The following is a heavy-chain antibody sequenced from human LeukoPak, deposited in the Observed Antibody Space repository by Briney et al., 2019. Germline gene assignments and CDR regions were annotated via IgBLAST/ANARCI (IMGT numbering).Heavy chain of an antibody. CDR1: GFTFSSYW. Sequence: GGSLRLSCAASGFTFSSYWMRWVRQAPGKGLEWVANIKQDGSEKYYVDSVMGRFTISRDNARNSLYLQMTSLRAEDTAVYYCARYMGITIFGVVIGSYYFDYWGQGTLVTVSS. V-gene: IGHV3-7*01. CDR2: IKQDGSEK. J-gene: IGHJ4*02. CDR3: ARYMGITIFGVVIGSYYFDY. D-gene: IGHD3-3*01.